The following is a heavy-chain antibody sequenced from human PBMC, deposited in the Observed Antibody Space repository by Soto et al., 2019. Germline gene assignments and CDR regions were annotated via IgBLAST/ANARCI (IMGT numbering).Heavy chain of an antibody. CDR2: ISGSGGST. CDR3: ARDPLWGTAMVLWYFDL. V-gene: IGHV3-23*01. D-gene: IGHD5-18*01. Sequence: GGSLRLSCAASGFTFSSYAMSWVRQAPGKGLEWVSAISGSGGSTYYADSVKGRFTISRDNSKNTLYLQMNSLRAEDTAVYYCARDPLWGTAMVLWYFDLWGRGTLVTVSS. J-gene: IGHJ2*01. CDR1: GFTFSSYA.